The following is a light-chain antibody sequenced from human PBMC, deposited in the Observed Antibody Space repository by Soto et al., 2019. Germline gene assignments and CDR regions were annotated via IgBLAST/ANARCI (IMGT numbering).Light chain of an antibody. Sequence: EIMMTQSPATLYESPGERATLSCRASQSVSSNLAWYQQKPGQAPRLLIYSASTRATGIPARFSGSGSGTEFTLTISSLQSEDFAVYYCQQYNNWPPLTFGGGTKVEIK. CDR2: SAS. CDR3: QQYNNWPPLT. V-gene: IGKV3-15*01. CDR1: QSVSSN. J-gene: IGKJ4*01.